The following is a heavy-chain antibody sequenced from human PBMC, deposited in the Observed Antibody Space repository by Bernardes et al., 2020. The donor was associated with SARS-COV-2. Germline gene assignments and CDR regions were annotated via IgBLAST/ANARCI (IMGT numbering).Heavy chain of an antibody. J-gene: IGHJ4*02. CDR2: SRDKAYSYTT. CDR1: GFTFSDHY. CDR3: ASGFCSGDRCYSGDY. D-gene: IGHD2-15*01. Sequence: GGSLRLSCAASGFTFSDHYMDWVRQTPGKGLEWVGRSRDKAYSYTTEYAASLKGRFTISRDDSKKSLYLEMNSLKTEDTAGYYCASGFCSGDRCYSGDYWGQGALVTVSS. V-gene: IGHV3-72*01.